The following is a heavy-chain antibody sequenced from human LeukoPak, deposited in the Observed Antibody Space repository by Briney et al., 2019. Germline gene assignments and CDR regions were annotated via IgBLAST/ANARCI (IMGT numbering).Heavy chain of an antibody. CDR2: INAYKGNT. CDR3: ARDQTGYLAWFDP. V-gene: IGHV1-18*01. Sequence: ASVKVSCKASGYTFTSYGISWVRQAPGQGLEWMGWINAYKGNTNYARKLQGRVTMTTDTSARTAYMEQWSLRSDDTAVYYCARDQTGYLAWFDPWGQGTLVTVSS. J-gene: IGHJ5*02. D-gene: IGHD3-9*01. CDR1: GYTFTSYG.